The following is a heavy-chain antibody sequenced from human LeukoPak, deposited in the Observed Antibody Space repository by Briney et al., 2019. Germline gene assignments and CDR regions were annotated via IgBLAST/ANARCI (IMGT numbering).Heavy chain of an antibody. CDR2: IRYDGSKK. D-gene: IGHD2-21*02. J-gene: IGHJ4*02. Sequence: GGSLRLSCTASGFTFSSYGMHCVRQAPGKGLEWVAFIRYDGSKKYADSVKGRFTISRDNSKNTLYLQMNSLRAEDTAVYYCAKDWRAYCGADCYSYFDYWGQGTLVTVSS. V-gene: IGHV3-30*02. CDR1: GFTFSSYG. CDR3: AKDWRAYCGADCYSYFDY.